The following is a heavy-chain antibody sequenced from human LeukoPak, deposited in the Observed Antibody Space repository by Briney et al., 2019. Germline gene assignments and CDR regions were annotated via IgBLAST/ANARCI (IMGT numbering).Heavy chain of an antibody. J-gene: IGHJ4*02. CDR3: ARDGTPRDSSGYDY. CDR1: GGSISSSSYY. CDR2: IYYSGST. V-gene: IGHV4-39*07. Sequence: PSETLSLTCTVSGGSISSSSYYWGWIRQPPGKGLEWIGSIYYSGSTYYNPSLKSRVTISVDTSKNQFSLKPSSVTAADTAVYYCARDGTPRDSSGYDYWGQGTLVTVSS. D-gene: IGHD3-22*01.